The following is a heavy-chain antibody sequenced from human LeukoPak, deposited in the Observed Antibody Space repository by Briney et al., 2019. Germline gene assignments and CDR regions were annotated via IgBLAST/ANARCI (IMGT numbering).Heavy chain of an antibody. J-gene: IGHJ4*02. Sequence: GGSLRLSCAASGFTFSNAWMSWVRQAPGKGLEWISYISSSSSTIYYADSVKGRFTISRDNAKDSLYLQMNSLRAEDTAVYYCARDQRGLSRDYWGQETLVTVSS. CDR3: ARDQRGLSRDY. D-gene: IGHD6-25*01. CDR2: ISSSSSTI. CDR1: GFTFSNAW. V-gene: IGHV3-48*04.